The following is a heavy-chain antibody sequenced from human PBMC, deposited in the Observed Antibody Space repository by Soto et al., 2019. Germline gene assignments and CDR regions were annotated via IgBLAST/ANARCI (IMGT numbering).Heavy chain of an antibody. J-gene: IGHJ5*02. D-gene: IGHD3-3*01. CDR3: ARARRGGFWSGTDSYWFDP. CDR1: GGSISSGDYY. V-gene: IGHV4-30-4*01. Sequence: PSETLSLTCTVSGGSISSGDYYWSWIRQPPGKGLEWIGYIYYSGSTYYNPSLKSRVTISVDTSKNQFSLKLSSVTAADTAVYYCARARRGGFWSGTDSYWFDPWGQGTLVTVSS. CDR2: IYYSGST.